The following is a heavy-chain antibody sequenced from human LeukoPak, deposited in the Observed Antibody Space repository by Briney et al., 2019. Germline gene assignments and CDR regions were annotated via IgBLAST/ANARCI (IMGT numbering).Heavy chain of an antibody. V-gene: IGHV3-30*04. D-gene: IGHD6-19*01. J-gene: IGHJ6*02. CDR1: GFTFSSYA. Sequence: PGGSLRLSCAASGFTFSSYAMHWVRQAPGKGLEWVAVISYDGSNKYYADSVKGRFTISRDNSKNTLYLQMNSLRAEDTAVYYCAKDPGGHSSGWSFYYYYGMDVWGQGTTVTVSS. CDR3: AKDPGGHSSGWSFYYYYGMDV. CDR2: ISYDGSNK.